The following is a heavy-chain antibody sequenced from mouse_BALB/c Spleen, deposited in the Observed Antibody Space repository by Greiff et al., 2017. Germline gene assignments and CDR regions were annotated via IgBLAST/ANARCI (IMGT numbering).Heavy chain of an antibody. V-gene: IGHV7-3*02. CDR3: YSDAGIGTVFDY. CDR2: IRNKANGYTT. J-gene: IGHJ2*01. D-gene: IGHD1-1*01. CDR1: GFTFTDYY. Sequence: EVKVEESGGGLVQPGGSLRLSCATSGFTFTDYYMSWVRQPPGKALEWLGFIRNKANGYTTEYSASVKGRFTISRDNSQSILYLQMNTLRAENSATSDVYSDAGIGTVFDYWGQGTTLTVS.